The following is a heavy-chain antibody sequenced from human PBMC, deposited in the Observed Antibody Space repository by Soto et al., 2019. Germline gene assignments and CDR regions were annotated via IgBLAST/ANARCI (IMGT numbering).Heavy chain of an antibody. D-gene: IGHD4-4*01. Sequence: QVQLVESGGGVVQPGRSLRLSCAASGFSFISYAMHWVRQAPGKGLEWVAVISFDGSNIYYAESVKGRFTISRDNSKNTLYLQINSLRAEDTAVFYCARDSDYSNEYVDYWGQGTLVNVSS. CDR1: GFSFISYA. CDR2: ISFDGSNI. V-gene: IGHV3-30*04. J-gene: IGHJ4*02. CDR3: ARDSDYSNEYVDY.